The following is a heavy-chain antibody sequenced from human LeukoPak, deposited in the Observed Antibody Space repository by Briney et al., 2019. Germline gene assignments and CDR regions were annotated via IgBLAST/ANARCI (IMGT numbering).Heavy chain of an antibody. CDR3: ARDNGEYYFDY. V-gene: IGHV4-59*01. CDR2: IYYSGST. D-gene: IGHD3-10*01. J-gene: IGHJ4*02. CDR1: GGSISSYY. Sequence: SETLSLTCTVSGGSISSYYWSWIRQPPGKGLEWIGYIYYSGSTNCNPSLKSRVTISVDTSKNQFSLKLSSVTAADTAVYYCARDNGEYYFDYWSQGTLVTVSS.